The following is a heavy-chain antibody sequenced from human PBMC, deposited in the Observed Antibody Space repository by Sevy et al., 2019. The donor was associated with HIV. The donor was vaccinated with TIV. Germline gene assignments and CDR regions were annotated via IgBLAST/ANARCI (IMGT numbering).Heavy chain of an antibody. Sequence: ASVKVSCKASGYTFTSYDINWVRQATGQGLEWMGWMNPNSGNTGYAQKFQGRVTMTRNTSISTAXMELSSLRPEDTAVYYCARGTEYSSSTKYYYGMDVWGQGTTVTVSS. CDR2: MNPNSGNT. J-gene: IGHJ6*02. V-gene: IGHV1-8*01. D-gene: IGHD6-13*01. CDR1: GYTFTSYD. CDR3: ARGTEYSSSTKYYYGMDV.